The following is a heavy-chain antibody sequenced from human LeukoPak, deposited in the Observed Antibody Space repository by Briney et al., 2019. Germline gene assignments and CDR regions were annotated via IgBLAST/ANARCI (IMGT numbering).Heavy chain of an antibody. D-gene: IGHD4-11*01. CDR1: GGSFSGYY. V-gene: IGHV4-34*01. Sequence: PSETLSLTCAVYGGSFSGYYWSWIRQPPGKGLEWIGEINHSGSTNYNPSLKSRVTISVDTSKNQFSLKLSSVTAADTAVYYCARVLDYSNYEAIDYWGQGTLVTVSS. CDR2: INHSGST. CDR3: ARVLDYSNYEAIDY. J-gene: IGHJ4*02.